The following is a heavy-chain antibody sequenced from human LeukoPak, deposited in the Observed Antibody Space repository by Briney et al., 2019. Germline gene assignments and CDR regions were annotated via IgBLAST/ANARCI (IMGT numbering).Heavy chain of an antibody. D-gene: IGHD3-10*01. CDR1: GYTFTSYG. V-gene: IGHV1-8*02. CDR3: ARGKRRITMVRGVIAYYMDV. Sequence: GASVKVSCKASGYTFTSYGISWVRQATGQGLEWMGWMNPNSGNTGYAQKFQGRVTMTRNTSISTAYMELSSLRSEDTAVYYCARGKRRITMVRGVIAYYMDVWGKGTTVTISS. J-gene: IGHJ6*03. CDR2: MNPNSGNT.